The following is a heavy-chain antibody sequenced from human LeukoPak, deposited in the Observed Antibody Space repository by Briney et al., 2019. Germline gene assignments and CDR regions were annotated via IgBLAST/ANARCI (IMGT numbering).Heavy chain of an antibody. D-gene: IGHD3-22*01. CDR3: AKGGHYYYDSSAYYFD. J-gene: IGHJ4*02. CDR1: GFTFNKYA. CDR2: ISGSGGST. V-gene: IGHV3-23*01. Sequence: GGSLRLPCAASGFTFNKYAMNWVRQAPGKGLEWVSAISGSGGSTYYADSVKGRYTTSRDNSKNTLYLQMNSLRAEDTAVYYCAKGGHYYYDSSAYYFDWGQGTLVTVSS.